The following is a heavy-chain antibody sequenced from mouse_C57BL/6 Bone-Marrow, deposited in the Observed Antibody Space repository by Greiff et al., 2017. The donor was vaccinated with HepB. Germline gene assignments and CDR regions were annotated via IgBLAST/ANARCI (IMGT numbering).Heavy chain of an antibody. D-gene: IGHD1-1*01. CDR3: ARFTTVVRDY. CDR2: INPNNGGT. Sequence: EVKLQQSGPELVKPGASVKISCKASGYTFTDYYMNWVKQSHGKSLEWIGDINPNNGGTSYNQKFKGKATLTVDKSSSTAYMELRSLTSEDSAVYYCARFTTVVRDYWGQGTTLTVSS. V-gene: IGHV1-26*01. J-gene: IGHJ2*01. CDR1: GYTFTDYY.